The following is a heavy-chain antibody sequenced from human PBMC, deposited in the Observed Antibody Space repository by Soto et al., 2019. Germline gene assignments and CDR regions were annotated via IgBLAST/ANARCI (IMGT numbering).Heavy chain of an antibody. CDR1: GFTFNTYS. CDR2: ISSSGGTI. D-gene: IGHD6-6*01. V-gene: IGHV3-48*01. J-gene: IGHJ4*02. Sequence: EVQLVESGGGLVQPGGSLRLSCDASGFTFNTYSMNWFRQAPGKGLEWVSYISSSGGTIHYADSVKGRFTISRDNAKNSLFLQLNSLRAEDTAVYYCARVNSSSSRIFDFWGQGTLVTVSS. CDR3: ARVNSSSSRIFDF.